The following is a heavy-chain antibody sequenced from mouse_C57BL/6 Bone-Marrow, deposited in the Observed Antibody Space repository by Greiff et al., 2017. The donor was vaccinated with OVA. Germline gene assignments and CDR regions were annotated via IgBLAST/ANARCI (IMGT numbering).Heavy chain of an antibody. Sequence: QVQLQQSGPELVKPGASVKISCKASGYAFSSSWMNWVKQRPGKGLEWIGRIYPGDGDTNYNGKFKGKATLTADKSSSTAYMQLSSLTSEDSAVYFCARGGPSSFAYWGQGTLVTVSA. V-gene: IGHV1-82*01. CDR1: GYAFSSSW. CDR3: ARGGPSSFAY. CDR2: IYPGDGDT. D-gene: IGHD3-1*01. J-gene: IGHJ3*01.